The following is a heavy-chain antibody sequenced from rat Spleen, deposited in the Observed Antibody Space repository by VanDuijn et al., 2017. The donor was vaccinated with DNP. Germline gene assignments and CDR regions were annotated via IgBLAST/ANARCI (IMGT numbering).Heavy chain of an antibody. Sequence: EVQLVESGGGLVQPGRSLKLSCAASGFTFSDYYMAWVRQAPKKGLEWVASISYEGGTSYYGDSVKGRFTTSRDNAENTLYLLTNSLRSEDTATYYCARWQSYSNYIGFSYWGQDTLVTVSS. CDR2: ISYEGGTS. CDR1: GFTFSDYY. CDR3: ARWQSYSNYIGFSY. V-gene: IGHV5-22*01. D-gene: IGHD1-2*01. J-gene: IGHJ3*01.